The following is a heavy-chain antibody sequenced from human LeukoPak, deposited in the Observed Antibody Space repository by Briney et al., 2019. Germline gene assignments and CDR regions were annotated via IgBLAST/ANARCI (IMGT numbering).Heavy chain of an antibody. V-gene: IGHV1-46*01. CDR3: ARDRRGFSSGMSHYYYMDV. D-gene: IGHD6-19*01. CDR1: GYTFTSYY. CDR2: INPSGGST. J-gene: IGHJ6*03. Sequence: GASVKVSCKASGYTFTSYYMHWVRQAPGQGLEWMGIINPSGGSTSYAQKFQGRVTMTRDMSTSTVYMELSSLRSEDTAVYYCARDRRGFSSGMSHYYYMDVWGKGTTVTVSS.